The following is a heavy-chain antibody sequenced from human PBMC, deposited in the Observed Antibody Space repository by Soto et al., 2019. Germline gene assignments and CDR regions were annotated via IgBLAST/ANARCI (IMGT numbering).Heavy chain of an antibody. Sequence: EVQLLESGGGLVQPGGSLRLSCAASGFIFSTYDMSWVRQAPGKGLEWVSTISGSAGSTKYADSVKGRFTISRDNSKNTLYLQMNGRRAEDTAVFYCAKDGGVRGLNDAFDIWGQGTMVTVSS. CDR2: ISGSAGST. CDR1: GFIFSTYD. D-gene: IGHD3-10*01. V-gene: IGHV3-23*01. J-gene: IGHJ3*02. CDR3: AKDGGVRGLNDAFDI.